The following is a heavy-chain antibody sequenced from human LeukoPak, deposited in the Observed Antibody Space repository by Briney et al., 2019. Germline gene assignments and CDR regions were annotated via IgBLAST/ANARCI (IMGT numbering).Heavy chain of an antibody. D-gene: IGHD1-26*01. CDR1: GGSFRGYY. CDR3: ARGNSGSHWGDHYFYMDV. J-gene: IGHJ6*03. Sequence: SETLSLTCAVYGGSFRGYYWGWVRQTPGKGLEWLGEITHNGGTNYMPSLSGRVSVFQDVSKNQFSLKLSSVTAADTGVYYCARGNSGSHWGDHYFYMDVWGKGTTVIVSS. CDR2: ITHNGGT. V-gene: IGHV4-34*01.